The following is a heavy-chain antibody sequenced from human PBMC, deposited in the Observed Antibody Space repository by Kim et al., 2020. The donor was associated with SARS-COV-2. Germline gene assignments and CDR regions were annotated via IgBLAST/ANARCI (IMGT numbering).Heavy chain of an antibody. CDR3: VKDQIPYCGGDCYPSFDY. J-gene: IGHJ4*02. CDR2: ISSNGGST. Sequence: GGSLRLSCSASGFTFSSYAMHWVRQAPGKGLEYVSAISSNGGSTYYADSVKGRFTISRDNSKNTLYLQMSSLRAEDTAVYYCVKDQIPYCGGDCYPSFDYWGQGTLVTVSS. CDR1: GFTFSSYA. D-gene: IGHD2-21*01. V-gene: IGHV3-64D*09.